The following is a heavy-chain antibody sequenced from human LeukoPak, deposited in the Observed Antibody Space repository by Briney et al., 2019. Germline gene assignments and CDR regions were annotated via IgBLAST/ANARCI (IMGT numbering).Heavy chain of an antibody. CDR2: INHSGST. CDR1: GGSFSGYY. J-gene: IGHJ3*02. D-gene: IGHD1-26*01. Sequence: PSETLSLTCAVYGGSFSGYYWSWIRRPPGKGLEWIGEINHSGSTNYNPSLKSRVTISVDTSKNQFSLKLSSVTAADTAVYYCARSPGSYFPVDIWGQGTMVTVSS. V-gene: IGHV4-34*01. CDR3: ARSPGSYFPVDI.